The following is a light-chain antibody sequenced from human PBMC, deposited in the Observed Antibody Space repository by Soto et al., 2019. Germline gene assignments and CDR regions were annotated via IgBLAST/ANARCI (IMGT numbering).Light chain of an antibody. J-gene: IGKJ5*01. V-gene: IGKV3-20*01. Sequence: ENVLTQSPGTLSLSPGDRATLSCRGSQSVSSNFLAWYQQKPGQAPRLIIYGAYNRATGIPDRFSGSGFGTDFTLTISRLEPEDFALYYCQHYAGGSRITCGQGTRLEIK. CDR1: QSVSSNF. CDR2: GAY. CDR3: QHYAGGSRIT.